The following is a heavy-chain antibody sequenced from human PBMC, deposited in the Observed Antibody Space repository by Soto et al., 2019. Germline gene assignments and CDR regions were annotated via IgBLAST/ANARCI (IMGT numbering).Heavy chain of an antibody. CDR3: ARVKGPYGSGSYSFDY. Sequence: SVKVSCKASGGTFSSYAISWVRQAPGQGLEWMGRIIPILGIANYAQKFQGRVTITADKSTSTAYMELSSLRSEDTAVYYCARVKGPYGSGSYSFDYWGQGTLVTVSS. D-gene: IGHD3-10*01. CDR1: GGTFSSYA. V-gene: IGHV1-69*04. CDR2: IIPILGIA. J-gene: IGHJ4*02.